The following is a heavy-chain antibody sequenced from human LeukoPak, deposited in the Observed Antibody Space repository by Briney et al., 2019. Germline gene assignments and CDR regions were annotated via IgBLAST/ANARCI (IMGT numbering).Heavy chain of an antibody. CDR3: VSEKYSNYDGLDV. Sequence: PSETLSLTCSVSGDSISTSSYFWGWIRQSPGKGLEWIGNIYYSGSTYYNPSLESRVTISIDTSKNQFSLRLSSVTAANTAVYSCVSEKYSNYDGLDVWGQGTTVTVSS. V-gene: IGHV4-39*01. J-gene: IGHJ6*02. CDR1: GDSISTSSYF. D-gene: IGHD4-4*01. CDR2: IYYSGST.